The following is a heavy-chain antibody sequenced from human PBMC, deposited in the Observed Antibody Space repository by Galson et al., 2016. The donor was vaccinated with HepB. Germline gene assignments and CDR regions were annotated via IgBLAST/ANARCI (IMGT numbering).Heavy chain of an antibody. CDR1: GYDLTEIS. V-gene: IGHV1-24*01. CDR2: FDPEHGET. CDR3: ATGGYYDDKAYWMY. D-gene: IGHD3-22*01. J-gene: IGHJ4*02. Sequence: SVKVSCKASGYDLTEISIHWMRQAPGKRLEWMGGFDPEHGETIYSEKFQGRVTMTEDSSTDTAYVDLTGLTSEDTAMYYCATGGYYDDKAYWMYWGRGTLVTVSS.